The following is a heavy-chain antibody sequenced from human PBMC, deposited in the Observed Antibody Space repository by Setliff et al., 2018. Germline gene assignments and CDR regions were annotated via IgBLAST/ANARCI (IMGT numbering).Heavy chain of an antibody. J-gene: IGHJ4*02. V-gene: IGHV4-61*02. CDR1: GGSITSGSYY. D-gene: IGHD1-26*01. Sequence: SETLSLTCAVSGGSITSGSYYWSWIRQPAGEGLEWIGRLHTSGTTVYNPSLKGRVTISADTSTNHFSLELTSVTAADTAVYYCARDNTIVGATDYWGQGALVTVS. CDR3: ARDNTIVGATDY. CDR2: LHTSGTT.